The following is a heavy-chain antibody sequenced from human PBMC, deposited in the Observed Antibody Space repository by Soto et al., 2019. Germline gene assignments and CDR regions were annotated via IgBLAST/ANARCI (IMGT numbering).Heavy chain of an antibody. CDR3: TRRSLSTVTTFVTGDHNRRIHGNAFDI. D-gene: IGHD4-17*01. CDR1: GFTFSGSA. J-gene: IGHJ3*02. V-gene: IGHV3-73*01. Sequence: GGSLRLSCAASGFTFSGSAMHWVRQASGKGLELVGRIRSKANSYATAYAASVKGRFTISRYDSKNTAYLQMNSLKTEDTAVYYCTRRSLSTVTTFVTGDHNRRIHGNAFDIWGQGTMVTVSS. CDR2: IRSKANSYAT.